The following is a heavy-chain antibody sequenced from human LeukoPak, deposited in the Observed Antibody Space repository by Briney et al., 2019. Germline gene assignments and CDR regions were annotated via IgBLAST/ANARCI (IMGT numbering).Heavy chain of an antibody. Sequence: ASVKVSCKASGYIFTSYGISWVRQAPGQGLEWMGWINTYNGNTEYAQKFQGRVTMTTVTSTSTAYMELGSLRSDDTAVYYCARDNDYGDYVYFDYWGQGTLVTVSS. J-gene: IGHJ4*02. D-gene: IGHD4-17*01. V-gene: IGHV1-18*01. CDR3: ARDNDYGDYVYFDY. CDR1: GYIFTSYG. CDR2: INTYNGNT.